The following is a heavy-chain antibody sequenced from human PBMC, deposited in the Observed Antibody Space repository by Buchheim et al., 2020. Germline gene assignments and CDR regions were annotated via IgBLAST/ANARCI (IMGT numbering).Heavy chain of an antibody. CDR2: INHSGST. Sequence: QVQLQQWGAGLLKPSETLSLTCAVYGGSFSGYYWSWIRQPPGKGLEWIGEINHSGSTNYNPSLKSRVTISVDTSKNQFSLKLSSVTAADTAVYYCARDTHYYDSSGYYSLEPMDVWGQGTT. CDR3: ARDTHYYDSSGYYSLEPMDV. J-gene: IGHJ6*02. V-gene: IGHV4-34*01. CDR1: GGSFSGYY. D-gene: IGHD3-22*01.